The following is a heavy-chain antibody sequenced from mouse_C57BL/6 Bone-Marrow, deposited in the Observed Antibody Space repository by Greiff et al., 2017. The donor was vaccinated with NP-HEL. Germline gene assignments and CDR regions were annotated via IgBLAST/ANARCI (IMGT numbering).Heavy chain of an antibody. CDR1: GYTFTSYW. J-gene: IGHJ3*01. V-gene: IGHV1-64*01. D-gene: IGHD1-1*01. CDR3: ARRYYGRAWFAY. Sequence: QVQLQQPGAELVKPGASVKLSCKASGYTFTSYWMHWVKQRPGQGLEWIGMIHPNSGSTNYNEKFKSKATLTVDKSSSTAYMQLSSLTSEDSAVYYCARRYYGRAWFAYWGQGTLVTVSA. CDR2: IHPNSGST.